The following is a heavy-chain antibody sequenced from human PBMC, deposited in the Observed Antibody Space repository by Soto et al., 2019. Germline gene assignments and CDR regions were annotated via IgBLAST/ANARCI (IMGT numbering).Heavy chain of an antibody. D-gene: IGHD3-10*01. V-gene: IGHV1-46*01. CDR2: INPSGGGT. CDR3: AMGYGSGTQHDNWFNP. J-gene: IGHJ5*02. CDR1: GYTFTSYY. Sequence: QVQLVQSGAEVRKPGASVKVSCKASGYTFTSYYIHWVRQAPGQGLEWMGIINPSGGGTSYSQKFQGRVTMARDTSTSTVYMELSSLRSDDTAVYYCAMGYGSGTQHDNWFNPWGQGTLVTVSS.